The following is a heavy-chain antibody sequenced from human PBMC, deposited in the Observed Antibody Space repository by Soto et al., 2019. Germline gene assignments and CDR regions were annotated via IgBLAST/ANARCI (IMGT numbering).Heavy chain of an antibody. D-gene: IGHD1-7*01. Sequence: QVQLVQYGAEVKKPGASVKVSCKASGYTFTSYGISWVRQAPGQGLEWMGWISAYNGNTNYAQKLQGRVTMTTDTSTSTAYMELRSLRSDDTAVYYCARDDWNYDGYYYYGMDVWGQGTTVTVSS. J-gene: IGHJ6*02. CDR1: GYTFTSYG. CDR3: ARDDWNYDGYYYYGMDV. CDR2: ISAYNGNT. V-gene: IGHV1-18*01.